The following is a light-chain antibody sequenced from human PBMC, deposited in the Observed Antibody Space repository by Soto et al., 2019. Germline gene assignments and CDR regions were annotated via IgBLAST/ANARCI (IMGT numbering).Light chain of an antibody. Sequence: QSALTQPASVSGSPGQSITISCTGTSSDVGGYNYVSWYQQQSGKAPKLMIHEVSNRPSGVSNRLSGSKSGNTASLTISGLQADDEADYYCCSYTSSSIRVFGGGTKLTVL. CDR3: CSYTSSSIRV. V-gene: IGLV2-14*01. J-gene: IGLJ3*02. CDR1: SSDVGGYNY. CDR2: EVS.